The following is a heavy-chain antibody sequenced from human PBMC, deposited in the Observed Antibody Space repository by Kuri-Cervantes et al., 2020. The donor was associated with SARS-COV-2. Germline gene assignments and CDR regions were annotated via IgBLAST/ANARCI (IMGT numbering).Heavy chain of an antibody. Sequence: GSLRLSCAVSGASISTTNWWSWFRQPPGKGLEWIGEIYHTGSTNYNPSFKSRVTMSIDKSENQFSLKVRSVTAADTAVYYCARDRYSGSYYFDYWGQGTLVTVSS. J-gene: IGHJ4*02. D-gene: IGHD1-26*01. CDR1: GASISTTNW. V-gene: IGHV4-4*02. CDR3: ARDRYSGSYYFDY. CDR2: IYHTGST.